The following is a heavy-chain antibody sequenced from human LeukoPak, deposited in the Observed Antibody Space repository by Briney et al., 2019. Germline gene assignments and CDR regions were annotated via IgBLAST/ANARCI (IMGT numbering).Heavy chain of an antibody. V-gene: IGHV4-59*08. CDR1: GGSISSFY. Sequence: SETLSLTCTVSGGSISSFYWSWIRQPPGKGLEWIGYIYYSGSTNYNPSLKSRVTISVDTSKNQFSLKLSSVTAADTAVYYCARHNYGGNSVVDYWGQGTLVPVSS. D-gene: IGHD4-23*01. CDR3: ARHNYGGNSVVDY. CDR2: IYYSGST. J-gene: IGHJ4*02.